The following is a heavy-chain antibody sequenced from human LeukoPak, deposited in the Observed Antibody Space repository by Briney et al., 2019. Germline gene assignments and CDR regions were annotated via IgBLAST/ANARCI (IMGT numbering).Heavy chain of an antibody. CDR2: IVVGSGNT. V-gene: IGHV1-58*02. CDR1: GFTFTSSA. Sequence: SVKVSCKASGFTFTSSAMQWVRQARGQRLEWIGWIVVGSGNTNYAQKFQERVTITRDMSTSTAYMELSGLRSEDTAVYFCARDGSHWEFDLWGQGTLVTVSS. D-gene: IGHD7-27*01. J-gene: IGHJ4*02. CDR3: ARDGSHWEFDL.